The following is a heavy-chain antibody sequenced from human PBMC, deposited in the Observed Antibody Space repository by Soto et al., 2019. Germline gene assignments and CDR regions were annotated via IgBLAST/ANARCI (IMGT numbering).Heavy chain of an antibody. V-gene: IGHV3-48*01. CDR3: ARDRGPRGSVDTMRGY. CDR2: ICGSTI. J-gene: IGHJ4*02. Sequence: EVQLVESGGGLVQPGGSLTLSCAASGFAFSDYGMMWVRQAPGKGLECISCICGSTIYYADSVTGRFTISRANAKNSLVLQMNNLGADDRAVYYGARDRGPRGSVDTMRGYWGQGILVTVSS. CDR1: GFAFSDYG. D-gene: IGHD3-10*01.